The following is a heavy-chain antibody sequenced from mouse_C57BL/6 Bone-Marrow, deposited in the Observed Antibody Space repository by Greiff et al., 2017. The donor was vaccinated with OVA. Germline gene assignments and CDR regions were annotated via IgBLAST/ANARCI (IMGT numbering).Heavy chain of an antibody. J-gene: IGHJ3*01. V-gene: IGHV5-4*01. CDR2: ISDGGSYT. D-gene: IGHD2-3*01. CDR3: ARGGLLQAWFAY. Sequence: EVQLVESGGGLVKPGGSLKLSCAASGFTFSSYAMSWVRQTPEKRLEWVATISDGGSYTYYPDNVKGRFTISRDNAKNNLYLQMSHLKSEDTAMYYCARGGLLQAWFAYWGQGTLVTVSA. CDR1: GFTFSSYA.